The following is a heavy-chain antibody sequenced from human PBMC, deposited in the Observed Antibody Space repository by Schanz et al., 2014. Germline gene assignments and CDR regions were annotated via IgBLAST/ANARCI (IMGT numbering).Heavy chain of an antibody. CDR3: ARESSNDIVLVPGAVFAH. J-gene: IGHJ4*02. D-gene: IGHD2-2*01. CDR2: VPFDGSQK. CDR1: GFTFSSYA. V-gene: IGHV3-30*04. Sequence: QVQLVESGGGVVQPGRSLRLSCAASGFTFSSYALHWVRQAPGKGLEWVAFVPFDGSQKFYADSVKGRFTISRDNSKITVYLQMNSLRPGDTAVYYCARESSNDIVLVPGAVFAHWGQGILVTVSS.